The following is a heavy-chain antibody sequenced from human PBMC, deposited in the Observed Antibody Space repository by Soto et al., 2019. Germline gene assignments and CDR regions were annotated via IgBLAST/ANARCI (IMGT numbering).Heavy chain of an antibody. CDR2: ISAYNGDT. Sequence: GASVKVSCKASGYTFSSYGYAWVRQAPGQGLEWMGWISAYNGDTNYAQKFQDRVTLTTDTSTTTAYMELRNLGSDDTAVYYCARSGAYCTSITCLFDSFWGLGTPVTLSS. CDR3: ARSGAYCTSITCLFDSF. J-gene: IGHJ4*02. CDR1: GYTFSSYG. V-gene: IGHV1-18*01. D-gene: IGHD2-8*01.